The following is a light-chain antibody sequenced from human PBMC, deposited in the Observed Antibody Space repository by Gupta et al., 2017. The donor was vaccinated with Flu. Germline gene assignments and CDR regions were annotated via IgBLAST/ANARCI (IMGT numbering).Light chain of an antibody. J-gene: IGKJ4*01. CDR3: MQGTHWPLT. V-gene: IGKV2-30*01. CDR1: QGLVFSDGNTY. Sequence: VELSQCPVSLPVPLVQPASISCRSSQGLVFSDGNTYLHWFQQRPGQSPRRLIYNLSNRDSGVPDRCSGSGSGIDFTLTISRVEAEDVGIYYCMQGTHWPLTFGGGTKVEIK. CDR2: NLS.